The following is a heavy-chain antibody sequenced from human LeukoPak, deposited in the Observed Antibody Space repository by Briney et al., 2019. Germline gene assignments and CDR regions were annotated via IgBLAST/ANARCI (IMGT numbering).Heavy chain of an antibody. CDR3: VRVDDYGDYPYYFDS. J-gene: IGHJ4*02. V-gene: IGHV3-66*01. CDR2: IYSGGST. D-gene: IGHD4-17*01. CDR1: GFLFSSKY. Sequence: PGGSLLLSCASSGFLFSSKYMSWVRQAPGKGLEWVSVIYSGGSTYYADSVKGRFNISRDNSKNTVYLQMNSLRAEDTGVYYCVRVDDYGDYPYYFDSWGQGTLVTVSS.